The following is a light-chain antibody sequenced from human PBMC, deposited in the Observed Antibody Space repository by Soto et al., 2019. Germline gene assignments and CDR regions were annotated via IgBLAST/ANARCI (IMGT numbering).Light chain of an antibody. CDR3: QQLNSYPIT. J-gene: IGKJ5*01. V-gene: IGKV3-11*01. CDR2: GAS. CDR1: QSIGTY. Sequence: EIVLTQSPATRSLSPGERATLSCRASQSIGTYLAWYQQKPGQAPRLLIYGASSRATGIPDRFSGSGSGTDFTLTISRLEPEDFATYFCQQLNSYPITFGQGTRLEIK.